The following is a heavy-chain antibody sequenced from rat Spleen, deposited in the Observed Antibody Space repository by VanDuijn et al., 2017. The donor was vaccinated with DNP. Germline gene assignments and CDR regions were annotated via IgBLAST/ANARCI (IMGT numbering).Heavy chain of an antibody. CDR3: ATHDYASWG. CDR2: ISSSGGST. Sequence: EVQLVESGGGFVQPGRSMKLSCAASGFTFSHSDMAWVRQSPTEGLEWVASISSSGGSTYYRDSVKGRFTISRDNAKSTLYLQMDSLRSEDTATYYCATHDYASWGWGQGVMVTVSS. J-gene: IGHJ2*01. D-gene: IGHD1-2*01. V-gene: IGHV5-25*01. CDR1: GFTFSHSD.